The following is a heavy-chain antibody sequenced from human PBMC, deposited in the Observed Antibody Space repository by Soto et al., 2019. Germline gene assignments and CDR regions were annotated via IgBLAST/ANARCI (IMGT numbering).Heavy chain of an antibody. CDR3: ASPSTTGTTDY. CDR2: IREDGGAK. J-gene: IGHJ4*02. Sequence: EVQLVESGGDLVQPGGSLRLSCGVSGFTFSDYWMSWVRQAPGKGLAWVATIREDGGAKYYVDSVKGGFTISRGNARNSPFLQMTGLGAADTAVYYCASPSTTGTTDYWCQGTLVTVSS. V-gene: IGHV3-7*01. CDR1: GFTFSDYW. D-gene: IGHD1-1*01.